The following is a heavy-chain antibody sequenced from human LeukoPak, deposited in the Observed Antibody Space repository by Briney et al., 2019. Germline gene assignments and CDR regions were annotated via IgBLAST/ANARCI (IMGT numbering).Heavy chain of an antibody. CDR3: ARGAFSSWYRNWFDS. CDR2: IKPDGSAQ. V-gene: IGHV3-7*01. CDR1: GFTFSNSW. J-gene: IGHJ5*01. Sequence: GGSLRLSCAASGFTFSNSWMSWVRQAPGKGLEWVATIKPDGSAQYYVDSVKGRVSISRDSAKNLLYLQMSSLRAEDTAVYYCARGAFSSWYRNWFDSWGQGTLVTVSS. D-gene: IGHD6-13*01.